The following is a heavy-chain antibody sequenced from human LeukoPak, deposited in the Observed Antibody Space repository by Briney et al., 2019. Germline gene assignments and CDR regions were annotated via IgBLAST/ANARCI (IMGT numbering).Heavy chain of an antibody. J-gene: IGHJ5*02. CDR3: ARGGVASAGRAFDP. Sequence: PSETLSLTCTVSGGSISSNYLTWIRQPAGKGLEWIGRIFTSGNTDYNPSLKTRVTMSIDTSRNQFSLELSSVTAADTAVYYCARGGVASAGRAFDPWGQGTLVTVSS. D-gene: IGHD3-10*01. CDR2: IFTSGNT. V-gene: IGHV4-4*07. CDR1: GGSISSNY.